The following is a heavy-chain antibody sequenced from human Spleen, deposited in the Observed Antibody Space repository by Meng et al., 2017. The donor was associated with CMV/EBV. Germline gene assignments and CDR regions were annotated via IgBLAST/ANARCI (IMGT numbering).Heavy chain of an antibody. J-gene: IGHJ6*02. V-gene: IGHV3-20*04. Sequence: GESLKISCTVSGFTFEDYGMSWVRQAPGKGLEWVSGINWNGGSRGYADSVKGRFTISRDNAKNSLYLQMNSLRAEDTAVYYCARDAIVVVPAAIAYYYGMDVWGQGTTVTVSS. CDR1: GFTFEDYG. CDR3: ARDAIVVVPAAIAYYYGMDV. D-gene: IGHD2-2*01. CDR2: INWNGGSR.